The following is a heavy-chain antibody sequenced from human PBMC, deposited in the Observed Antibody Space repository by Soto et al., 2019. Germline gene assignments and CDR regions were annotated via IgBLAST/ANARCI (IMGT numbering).Heavy chain of an antibody. CDR3: ARDLGDHHDFDY. J-gene: IGHJ4*02. CDR2: INPGGGST. CDR1: GYTFTNYY. Sequence: QVQLVQSGAEVKKPGASVKVSCKASGYTFTNYYLHWVRQAPGQGLAWVAMINPGGGSTRYAQKLRGRSTWTRDTSTSTVYMELSSLTPDYTAVYFCARDLGDHHDFDYWGQGTLVTVSS. V-gene: IGHV1-46*03.